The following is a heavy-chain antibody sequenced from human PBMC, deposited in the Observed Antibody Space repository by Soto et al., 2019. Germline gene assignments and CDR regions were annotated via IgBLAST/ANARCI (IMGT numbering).Heavy chain of an antibody. V-gene: IGHV1-18*01. CDR1: GYTFTSYG. Sequence: ASVKVSCKASGYTFTSYGISWVRQAPGQRLEWMGWINPSNGNTNYAQKFQGRVTITRDTSASTAYMELSSLRSEDTAVYYCARHGSGWDYWGQGTLVTVSS. J-gene: IGHJ4*02. CDR3: ARHGSGWDY. D-gene: IGHD6-19*01. CDR2: INPSNGNT.